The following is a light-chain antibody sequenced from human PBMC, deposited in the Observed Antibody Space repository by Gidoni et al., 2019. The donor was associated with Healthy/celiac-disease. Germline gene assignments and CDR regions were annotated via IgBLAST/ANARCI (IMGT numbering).Light chain of an antibody. CDR3: QHYNSYPWT. V-gene: IGKV1-5*03. CDR2: KAS. CDR1: QSISSW. J-gene: IGKJ1*01. Sequence: DIQMTQSPSTRSASVGDRVTITCRASQSISSWLAWYQQKPGKAPKLLIYKASSLESGVPSRFSGRGSGTEFTLTIRSLQPDDFATYYCQHYNSYPWTFGQGTKVEIK.